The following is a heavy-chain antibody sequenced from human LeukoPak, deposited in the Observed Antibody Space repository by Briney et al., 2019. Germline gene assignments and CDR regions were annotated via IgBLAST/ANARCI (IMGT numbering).Heavy chain of an antibody. D-gene: IGHD2-2*01. J-gene: IGHJ6*02. Sequence: SETLSLTCTVSGGSISSSSYYWGWIRQPPGKGLEWIGSIYYSGSTYYNPSLKSRVTISVDTSKNQFSLKLSSVTAADTAVYYCARDQPAASYYYYGMDVWGQGTTVTVSS. CDR3: ARDQPAASYYYYGMDV. V-gene: IGHV4-39*07. CDR1: GGSISSSSYY. CDR2: IYYSGST.